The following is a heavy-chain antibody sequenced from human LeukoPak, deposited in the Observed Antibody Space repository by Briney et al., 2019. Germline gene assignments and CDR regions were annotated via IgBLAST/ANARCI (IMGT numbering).Heavy chain of an antibody. D-gene: IGHD3-10*01. Sequence: GRSLRLSCAASGFTLTSYGMHWVRQAPGKGLEWVAFIQYDGSNKNYADSVKGRFTISRDYSKNTLYLQMNSLRAEDTAVYYCAKTGGDSVLYYYYMDVWGKGTTVTVSS. CDR1: GFTLTSYG. J-gene: IGHJ6*03. CDR3: AKTGGDSVLYYYYMDV. V-gene: IGHV3-30*02. CDR2: IQYDGSNK.